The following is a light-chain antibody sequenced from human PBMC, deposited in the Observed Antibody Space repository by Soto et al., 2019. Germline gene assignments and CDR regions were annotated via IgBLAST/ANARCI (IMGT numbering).Light chain of an antibody. J-gene: IGKJ3*01. CDR3: QQYNSSPFT. Sequence: DIVMTQSPDSLAVSLGERTTINCKSSQNGLYSSINKNYLAWYQQKPGQPPKLLIYWASTRESGVPDRFSGSGSGTDFTLTISSLQAEDVAVYYCQQYNSSPFTFGPGTKVDIK. V-gene: IGKV4-1*01. CDR2: WAS. CDR1: QNGLYSSINKNY.